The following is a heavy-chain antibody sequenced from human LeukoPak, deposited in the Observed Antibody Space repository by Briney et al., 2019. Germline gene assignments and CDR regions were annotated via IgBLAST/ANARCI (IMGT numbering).Heavy chain of an antibody. Sequence: GGSLRLSCAASGFTFSSYSMNWVRQAPGKGLEWVSSISSSSSYIYYADSVKGRFTISRDNAKNSLYLQMYSLRAEDTAVYYCARGRGSLSVSSSYGMDVWGQGTTVTVSS. J-gene: IGHJ6*02. CDR3: ARGRGSLSVSSSYGMDV. V-gene: IGHV3-21*01. D-gene: IGHD6-13*01. CDR1: GFTFSSYS. CDR2: ISSSSSYI.